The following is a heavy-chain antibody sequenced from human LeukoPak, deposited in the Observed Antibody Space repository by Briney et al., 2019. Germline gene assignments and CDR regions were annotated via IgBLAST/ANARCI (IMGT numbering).Heavy chain of an antibody. CDR3: ARDTALLWFGESRGNWFDP. D-gene: IGHD3-10*01. Sequence: GTSLRLSCAASGFTFSDYYMSWIRQAPGKGLEWVSYISSSGSTIYYADSVKGRFTISRDNAKNSLYLQMNSLRAEDTAVYYCARDTALLWFGESRGNWFDPWGQGTLVTVSS. J-gene: IGHJ5*02. CDR2: ISSSGSTI. V-gene: IGHV3-11*01. CDR1: GFTFSDYY.